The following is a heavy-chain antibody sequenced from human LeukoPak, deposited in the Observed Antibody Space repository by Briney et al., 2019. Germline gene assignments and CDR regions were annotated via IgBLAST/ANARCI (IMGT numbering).Heavy chain of an antibody. CDR3: AKDGAYYYDSSGYYDPFYYFDY. V-gene: IGHV3-30*02. D-gene: IGHD3-22*01. J-gene: IGHJ4*02. CDR2: IRYDGSNK. CDR1: GFTFSSYG. Sequence: GGSLRLSCAASGFTFSSYGMHWVRQAPGKGLEWVAFIRYDGSNKYYADSVKGRFTISRDNSKNTLYLQMNSLRAEDTAVYYCAKDGAYYYDSSGYYDPFYYFDYWGQGALVTVSS.